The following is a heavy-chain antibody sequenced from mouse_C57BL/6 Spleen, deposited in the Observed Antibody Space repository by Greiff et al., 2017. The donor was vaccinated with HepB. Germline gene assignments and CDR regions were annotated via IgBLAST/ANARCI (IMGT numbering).Heavy chain of an antibody. CDR3: ARSAGGYDEGGLDY. CDR2: INPNNGGT. V-gene: IGHV1-26*01. D-gene: IGHD2-2*01. Sequence: VQLQQSGPELVKPGASVKISCKASGYTFTDYYMNWVKQSHGKSLEWIGDINPNNGGTSYNQKFKGKATLTVDKSSSTAYMELRSLTSEDAAVYYCARSAGGYDEGGLDYWGQGTTLTVSS. J-gene: IGHJ2*01. CDR1: GYTFTDYY.